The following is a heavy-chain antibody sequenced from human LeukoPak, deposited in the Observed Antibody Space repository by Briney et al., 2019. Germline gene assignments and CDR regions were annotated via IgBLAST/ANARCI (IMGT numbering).Heavy chain of an antibody. D-gene: IGHD2-21*02. Sequence: SETLSLTCTVSGGSISSSSYYWGWIRQPLGKGLEWIGSIYYSGSTYYNPSLKGRVTISVDTSKNQFSLKLSSVTAADTAVYYCARQFCGGDCYSYYFDYWGQGTLVTVSS. CDR1: GGSISSSSYY. CDR2: IYYSGST. CDR3: ARQFCGGDCYSYYFDY. V-gene: IGHV4-39*01. J-gene: IGHJ4*02.